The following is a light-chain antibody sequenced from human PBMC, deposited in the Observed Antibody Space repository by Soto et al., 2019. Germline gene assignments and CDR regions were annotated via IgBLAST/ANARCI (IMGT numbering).Light chain of an antibody. CDR3: NSYTTSTTPYV. V-gene: IGLV2-14*03. J-gene: IGLJ1*01. CDR2: DVT. CDR1: SSDVGAYNY. Sequence: QSVLTQSASVSGSPGQSITISCTGSSSDVGAYNYVSWYQHHPDKAPKLVIYDVTNRPSGVSNRFSGSKSGNTASLTISGLQADDQAASYCNSYTTSTTPYVFGTGTEVTAL.